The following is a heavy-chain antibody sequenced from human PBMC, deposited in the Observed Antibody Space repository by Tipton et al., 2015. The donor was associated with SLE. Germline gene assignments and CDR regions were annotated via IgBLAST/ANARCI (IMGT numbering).Heavy chain of an antibody. CDR2: IYSGGST. Sequence: SLRLSCAASGFTFSSYGMNWVRQAPGKGLEWVSVIYSGGSTYYADSVKGRFTISRDNSKNTLYLQMNSLRAEDTAVYYCARDQEMSTSEDWFDPWGQGTLVTVSS. D-gene: IGHD5-24*01. J-gene: IGHJ5*02. CDR1: GFTFSSYG. CDR3: ARDQEMSTSEDWFDP. V-gene: IGHV3-53*01.